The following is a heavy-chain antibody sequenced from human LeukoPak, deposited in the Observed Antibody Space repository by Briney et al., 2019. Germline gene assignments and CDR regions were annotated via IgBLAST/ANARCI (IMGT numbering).Heavy chain of an antibody. CDR3: ARGIKWEPFPGSPFDP. D-gene: IGHD1-26*01. Sequence: SETLSLTCAVYGGSFSGYYWSWIRQPPGKGLEWIGEINHSGSTNYNLSLKSRVTISVDTSKNQFSLKLSSVTAADTAVYYCARGIKWEPFPGSPFDPWGQGTLVTVSS. CDR2: INHSGST. V-gene: IGHV4-34*01. CDR1: GGSFSGYY. J-gene: IGHJ5*02.